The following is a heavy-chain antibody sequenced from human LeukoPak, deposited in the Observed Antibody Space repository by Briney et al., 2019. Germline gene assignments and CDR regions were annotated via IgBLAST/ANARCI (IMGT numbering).Heavy chain of an antibody. J-gene: IGHJ5*02. V-gene: IGHV4-59*01. CDR1: GCCISSDY. Sequence: PSETLSLMCTVSGCCISSDYWSWIRQPPGKGLEYIGFIYSSGTSNYNPSLKSRVTMSVDTSKIQFSLKLSSVTAADTAVYYCARGMDDLQWGAWFDPWGQGTLVTVSS. CDR3: ARGMDDLQWGAWFDP. D-gene: IGHD3-3*01. CDR2: IYSSGTS.